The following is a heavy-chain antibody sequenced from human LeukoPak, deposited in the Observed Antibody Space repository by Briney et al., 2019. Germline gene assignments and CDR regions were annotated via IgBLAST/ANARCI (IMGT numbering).Heavy chain of an antibody. J-gene: IGHJ6*04. CDR3: ARDGGRAAAYYYYGMDV. D-gene: IGHD6-13*01. CDR2: ISYDGSNK. CDR1: GFTFSSYA. V-gene: IGHV3-30*04. Sequence: PGRSLRLSCAASGFTFSSYAMHWVRQAPGKGLEWVAVISYDGSNKYYADSVKGRFTISRDNSKNTLYLQMNSLGAEDTAVYYCARDGGRAAAYYYYGMDVWGKGTTVTVSS.